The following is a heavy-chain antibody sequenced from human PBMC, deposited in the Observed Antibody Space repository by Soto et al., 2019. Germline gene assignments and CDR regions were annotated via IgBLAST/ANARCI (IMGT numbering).Heavy chain of an antibody. J-gene: IGHJ4*02. D-gene: IGHD3-22*01. V-gene: IGHV3-30-3*01. CDR3: AKADSSGFYPY. Sequence: QVQLVESGGGVVQPGRSLRLSCVASGFTFSSYAMHWVRQAPGKGLEWVAVISCDGSNKYYADSVKGRFTISRDNSKNTLYLQMNSLRAEDTAVYYCAKADSSGFYPYWGQGTLVTVSS. CDR2: ISCDGSNK. CDR1: GFTFSSYA.